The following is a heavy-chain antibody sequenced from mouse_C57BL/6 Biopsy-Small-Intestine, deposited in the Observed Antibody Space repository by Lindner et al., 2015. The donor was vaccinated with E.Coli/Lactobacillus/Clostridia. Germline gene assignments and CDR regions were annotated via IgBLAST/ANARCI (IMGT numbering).Heavy chain of an antibody. Sequence: SVKVSCKASGYTFTNYDINWVRQATGQGLEWMGWMNPHSGNTGYAQKFQGRVTMTRNTSITTAYMELNSLGSEDTAVYYCARDMYYYDSSGYFHFDSWGQGTLVTVSS. CDR3: ARDMYYYDSSGYFHFDS. D-gene: IGHD1-1*01. CDR2: MNPHSGNT. CDR1: GYTFTNYD. V-gene: IGHV1-84*02. J-gene: IGHJ4*01.